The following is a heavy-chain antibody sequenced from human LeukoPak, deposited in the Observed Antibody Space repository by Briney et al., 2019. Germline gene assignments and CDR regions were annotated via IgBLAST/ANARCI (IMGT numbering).Heavy chain of an antibody. Sequence: GGSLRLSCAASGFTFSDYSMNWVRQAPGKGLEWISYVGISSGNTKYADSVKGRFTISGDKAKNSLYLQMNSLRVEDTAVYYCARDTKYAFDNWGQGTLVTISS. CDR3: ARDTKYAFDN. CDR1: GFTFSDYS. V-gene: IGHV3-48*01. CDR2: VGISSGNT. J-gene: IGHJ4*02. D-gene: IGHD2-2*01.